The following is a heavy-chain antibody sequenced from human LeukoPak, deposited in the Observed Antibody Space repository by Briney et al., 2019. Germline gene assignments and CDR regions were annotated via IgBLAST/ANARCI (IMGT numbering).Heavy chain of an antibody. CDR2: IIPIFGTA. CDR1: GGTFSSYA. V-gene: IGHV1-69*05. Sequence: SVKVSCKASGGTFSSYAISWVRQAPGQGLEWMGRIIPIFGTANYAQKFQGRVTITTDESTSTAYMELSRLRSDDTAVYYCARGNYYGSGSYPFDYWGQGTLVTVSS. CDR3: ARGNYYGSGSYPFDY. D-gene: IGHD3-10*01. J-gene: IGHJ4*02.